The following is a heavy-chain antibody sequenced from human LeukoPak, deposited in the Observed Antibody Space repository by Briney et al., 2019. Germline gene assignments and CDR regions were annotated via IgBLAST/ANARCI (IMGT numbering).Heavy chain of an antibody. D-gene: IGHD4-4*01. J-gene: IGHJ3*02. Sequence: GGSLRLSCVASGFNFDIFAMNWVRQFPGGGLEWVSSLGRSGGSRNYADSVKGRFTISRDNSKNTLYLQMNSLRDEDSAIYYCAKDHSNYGNDAFDIWGQGTMVTVSS. CDR2: LGRSGGSR. CDR3: AKDHSNYGNDAFDI. CDR1: GFNFDIFA. V-gene: IGHV3-23*01.